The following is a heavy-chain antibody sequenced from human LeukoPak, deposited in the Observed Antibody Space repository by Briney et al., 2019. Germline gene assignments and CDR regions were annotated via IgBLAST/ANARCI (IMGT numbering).Heavy chain of an antibody. J-gene: IGHJ6*02. CDR2: INHSGST. CDR3: ATSPYCSSTSCFPHLDV. Sequence: SETLSLTCAVYDGSFSGYYWSWIRQPPGKGLEWIGEINHSGSTNYNPSLKSRVTISVDTSKNQFSLKLSSVTAADTAVYYCATSPYCSSTSCFPHLDVWGQGTTVTVSS. CDR1: DGSFSGYY. V-gene: IGHV4-34*01. D-gene: IGHD2-2*01.